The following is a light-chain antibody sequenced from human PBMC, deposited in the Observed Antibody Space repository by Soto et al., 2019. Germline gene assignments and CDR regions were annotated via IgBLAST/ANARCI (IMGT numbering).Light chain of an antibody. CDR2: GAS. V-gene: IGKV3D-15*01. CDR3: QQYNNWPAIT. J-gene: IGKJ5*01. CDR1: QSVSRN. Sequence: EIVMRQSPATLSVSPGERATLSCRASQSVSRNLAWYQQKPGQAPRLLIYGASTRATGIPARFSGSGSGTEFTLTISSLQSEDFAVYYCQQYNNWPAITFGQGTRLEI.